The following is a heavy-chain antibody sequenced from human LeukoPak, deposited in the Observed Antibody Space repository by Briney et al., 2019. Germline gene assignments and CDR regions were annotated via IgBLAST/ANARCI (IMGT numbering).Heavy chain of an antibody. CDR3: ARELIVVVNWFDP. V-gene: IGHV1-24*01. J-gene: IGHJ5*02. D-gene: IGHD2-21*01. Sequence: ASVKVSCKVSGYTLSELSMHWVRQAPGKGLEWMGGVDPEDGETIYAQKFQGRVSMTEDTSTDTAYMELSSLRSEDTAVYYCARELIVVVNWFDPWGQGTLVTVSS. CDR2: VDPEDGET. CDR1: GYTLSELS.